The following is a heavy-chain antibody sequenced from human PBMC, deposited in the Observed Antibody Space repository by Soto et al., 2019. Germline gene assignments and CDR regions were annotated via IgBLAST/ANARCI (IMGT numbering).Heavy chain of an antibody. Sequence: ASVKVSCKASGYTFTNYGISWLRQAPGQGLEWLGWISTYNGNTNYAQKVQGRVTMTTDTPTTTAYMELRSLRSDDTAVYFCARDRGGSQFFDYWGQGTLVTVSS. CDR3: ARDRGGSQFFDY. CDR1: GYTFTNYG. D-gene: IGHD3-16*01. CDR2: ISTYNGNT. V-gene: IGHV1-18*01. J-gene: IGHJ4*02.